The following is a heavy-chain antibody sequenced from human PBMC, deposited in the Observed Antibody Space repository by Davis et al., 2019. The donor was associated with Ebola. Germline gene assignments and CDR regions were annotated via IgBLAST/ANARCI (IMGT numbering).Heavy chain of an antibody. CDR1: GGSFSGYY. J-gene: IGHJ3*02. Sequence: SETLSLTCAVYGGSFSGYYWSWIRQPPGKGLEWIGEINHSGSTNYNPSLKSRVTISVDKSKNQFSLSLSSVTAADTAVYYCARDLLPGGIDAFDIWGQGTVVTVSS. V-gene: IGHV4-34*01. D-gene: IGHD2-15*01. CDR3: ARDLLPGGIDAFDI. CDR2: INHSGST.